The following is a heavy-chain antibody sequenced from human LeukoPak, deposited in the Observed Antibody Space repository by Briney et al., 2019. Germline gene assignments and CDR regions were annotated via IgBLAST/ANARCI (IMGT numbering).Heavy chain of an antibody. D-gene: IGHD4-17*01. V-gene: IGHV3-30*02. CDR3: ARYSGNYGLDY. J-gene: IGHJ4*02. Sequence: GGSLRLSCAASGFTFSNYVICWVRQPPGHGLVWVSFIRNDESSKYYADSVSGRFTISRDNSKNTLYLQMNSLRAEVTAVYYCARYSGNYGLDYWGQGTLVTVSS. CDR2: IRNDESSK. CDR1: GFTFSNYV.